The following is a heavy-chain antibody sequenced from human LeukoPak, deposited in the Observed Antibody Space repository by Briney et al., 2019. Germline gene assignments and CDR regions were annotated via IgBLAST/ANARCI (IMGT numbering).Heavy chain of an antibody. J-gene: IGHJ6*02. V-gene: IGHV1-69*04. Sequence: GASVKVSCKASGGTFSSYAISWVRQAPGQGLEWMGRIIPILGIANYAQKFQGRVTITADKSTSTAYMELSSLRSEDTAVYYCARERAYYDILTGYYIRTYYYYGMDVWGQGTTVTVSS. CDR1: GGTFSSYA. D-gene: IGHD3-9*01. CDR3: ARERAYYDILTGYYIRTYYYYGMDV. CDR2: IIPILGIA.